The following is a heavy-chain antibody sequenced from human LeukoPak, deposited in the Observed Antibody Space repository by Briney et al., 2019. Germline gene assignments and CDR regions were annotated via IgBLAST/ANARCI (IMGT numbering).Heavy chain of an antibody. V-gene: IGHV3-21*06. CDR2: IRTSSSYI. CDR3: ARGGGYCSSTSCYTSIAFDI. Sequence: GGSLRLSCAASGFTFSPYNMNWVRQAPGKGLEWVSSIRTSSSYIFYADSVKGRFTISRDNAKNSLYLQMNSLRAEDTAVYYCARGGGYCSSTSCYTSIAFDIWGQGTMVTVSS. D-gene: IGHD2-2*02. J-gene: IGHJ3*02. CDR1: GFTFSPYN.